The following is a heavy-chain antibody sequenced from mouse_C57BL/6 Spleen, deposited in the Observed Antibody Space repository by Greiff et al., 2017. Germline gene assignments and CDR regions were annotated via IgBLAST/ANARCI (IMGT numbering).Heavy chain of an antibody. J-gene: IGHJ4*01. V-gene: IGHV1-85*01. Sequence: QVQLQQSGPELVKPGASVKLSCKASGYTFTSYDINWVKQRPGQGLEWIGWIYPRDGSTKSNEKFKGKATLTVDTSSSTAYIEHHSLTYENSAVYVCARWGDGGYYAMDYWGQGTSVTVSS. CDR1: GYTFTSYD. D-gene: IGHD3-3*01. CDR2: IYPRDGST. CDR3: ARWGDGGYYAMDY.